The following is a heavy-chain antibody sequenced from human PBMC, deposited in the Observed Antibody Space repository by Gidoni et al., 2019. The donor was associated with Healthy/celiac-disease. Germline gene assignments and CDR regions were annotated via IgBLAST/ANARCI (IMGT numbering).Heavy chain of an antibody. CDR2: IKQDGSEK. V-gene: IGHV3-7*01. D-gene: IGHD3-22*01. CDR1: GFTFSSTW. Sequence: EVQLVESGGGLVQPGGSLRLSCAASGFTFSSTWIGWFRQAPGKGLEWVANIKQDGSEKYYVDSVKGRFTISRDNAKNSLYLQMNSLRAEDTAVYYCARHYYDSSGYYYHYYYYGMDVWGQGTTVTVSS. CDR3: ARHYYDSSGYYYHYYYYGMDV. J-gene: IGHJ6*02.